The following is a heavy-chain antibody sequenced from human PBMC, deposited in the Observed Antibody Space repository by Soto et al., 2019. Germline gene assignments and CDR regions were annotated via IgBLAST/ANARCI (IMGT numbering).Heavy chain of an antibody. CDR2: FDPEDGET. J-gene: IGHJ5*02. CDR1: GYTLTELS. Sequence: GASVKVSCKVSGYTLTELSMHWVRQAPGKGLEWMGGFDPEDGETIYAQKFQGRVTMTEDTSTDTAYMELSSLRSEDTAVYYCATDRYCSSTSCPSLGWFDPWGQGTLVTVSS. D-gene: IGHD2-2*01. V-gene: IGHV1-24*01. CDR3: ATDRYCSSTSCPSLGWFDP.